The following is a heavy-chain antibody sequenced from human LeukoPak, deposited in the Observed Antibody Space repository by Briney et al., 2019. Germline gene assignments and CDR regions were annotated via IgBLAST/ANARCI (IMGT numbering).Heavy chain of an antibody. CDR2: IYYTGNT. J-gene: IGHJ4*02. V-gene: IGHV4-39*01. CDR1: GGSISSSNYY. CDR3: ARQDYGSGTTDY. D-gene: IGHD3-10*01. Sequence: PSETLSLTCTVSGGSISSSNYYWGWIRQPPGKGLEWIGSIYYTGNTYYNPSLKSRVTISVDTSKKQFSLKLSSVTAADTAVYYCARQDYGSGTTDYWGQGTLVTVSS.